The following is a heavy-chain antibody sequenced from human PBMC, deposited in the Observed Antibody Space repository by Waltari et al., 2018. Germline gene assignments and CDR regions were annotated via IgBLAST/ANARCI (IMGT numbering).Heavy chain of an antibody. CDR3: AREQRTYYFDY. J-gene: IGHJ4*02. Sequence: EVQLVESGGGLIQPGGSLRLSCAASGFTVSSSHMGWVRQAPGKGREWVSVLYTSDGTYYADSVRGRFTISRDNAKNTLYLQMNSLRAEDTALYYCAREQRTYYFDYWGQGTLVTVSS. D-gene: IGHD6-25*01. CDR2: LYTSDGT. CDR1: GFTVSSSH. V-gene: IGHV3-53*01.